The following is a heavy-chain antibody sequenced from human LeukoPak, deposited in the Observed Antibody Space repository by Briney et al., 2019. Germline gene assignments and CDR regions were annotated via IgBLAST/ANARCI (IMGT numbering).Heavy chain of an antibody. V-gene: IGHV3-30*04. CDR1: GFTFSSYA. J-gene: IGHJ4*02. D-gene: IGHD5-18*01. CDR2: ISYDGSNK. Sequence: GRSLRLSCAASGFTFSSYAIHWVRQAPGKGLEWVAVISYDGSNKYYADSVKGRFTISRDNSKNTLYLQMNSLRAEDTAVYYCARDGFVGYSYGFFFDYWGQGTLVTVSS. CDR3: ARDGFVGYSYGFFFDY.